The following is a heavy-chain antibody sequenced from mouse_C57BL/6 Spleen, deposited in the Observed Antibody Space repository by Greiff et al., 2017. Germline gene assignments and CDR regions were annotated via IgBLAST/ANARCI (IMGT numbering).Heavy chain of an antibody. D-gene: IGHD1-1*01. V-gene: IGHV1-55*01. CDR2: IYPGSGST. CDR3: ASPYYGSSPYWYFDV. CDR1: GYTFTSYW. J-gene: IGHJ1*03. Sequence: QVQLQQPGAELVKPGASVKMSCKASGYTFTSYWITWVKQRPGQGLEWIGDIYPGSGSTNNNEKFKGKATLTVDTSSSTDYMQLSSLTSEDSAVYYCASPYYGSSPYWYFDVWGTGTTVTVSS.